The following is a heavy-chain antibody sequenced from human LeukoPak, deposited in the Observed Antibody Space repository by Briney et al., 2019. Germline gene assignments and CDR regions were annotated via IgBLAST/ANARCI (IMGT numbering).Heavy chain of an antibody. Sequence: ASVKVSCKASGYTFTDYYINWVRQAPGQGLEWMGWMSPDSGDTGYAHKFQGRATITRNTSITTAYMELRSLTFEDTAVYYCARVRLRNGYNWFDPWGQGTLVTVSS. V-gene: IGHV1-8*03. CDR3: ARVRLRNGYNWFDP. J-gene: IGHJ5*02. CDR2: MSPDSGDT. CDR1: GYTFTDYY. D-gene: IGHD3-3*01.